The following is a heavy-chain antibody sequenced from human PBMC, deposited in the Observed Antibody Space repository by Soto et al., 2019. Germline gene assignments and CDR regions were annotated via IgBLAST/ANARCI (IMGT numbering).Heavy chain of an antibody. CDR2: IIPVFSTA. D-gene: IGHD3-22*01. V-gene: IGHV1-69*01. J-gene: IGHJ4*02. Sequence: QEQLVQSGAEVKKPRSSVKVSCKASGSLFSSYAISWVRQAPGQGLEWMGGIIPVFSTAYYAHKFQGRVRITADESTNTAYMVLRSLRSEDRGMYYCARGGSGYVWFNEFWGQGSLVTVSS. CDR3: ARGGSGYVWFNEF. CDR1: GSLFSSYA.